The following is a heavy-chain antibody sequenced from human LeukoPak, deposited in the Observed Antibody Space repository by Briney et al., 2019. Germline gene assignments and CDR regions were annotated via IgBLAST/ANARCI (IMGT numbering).Heavy chain of an antibody. J-gene: IGHJ5*02. CDR3: ARDIRNYYDSGAYGWFDP. V-gene: IGHV3-23*01. CDR1: GFTFSSYG. CDR2: ISGSGGNV. D-gene: IGHD3-10*01. Sequence: GGSLRLSCAASGFTFSSYGMSWVRQAPGKGLEWVSSISGSGGNVYYAGSVRGRFTISRDNSKNTVCLQMNSLRAEDTATYYCARDIRNYYDSGAYGWFDPWGQGTLVPVSS.